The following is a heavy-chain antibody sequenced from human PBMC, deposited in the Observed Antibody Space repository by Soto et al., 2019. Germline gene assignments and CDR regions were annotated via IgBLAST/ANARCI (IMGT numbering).Heavy chain of an antibody. CDR1: GFTFSSYW. Sequence: GGSLSLSCAASGFTFSSYWMHWVRQAPGKGLVWVSRINSDGSSISYADSVKGRFTISRDNAKNTLYLQMNSLRVEDTAVYYCARETGYSSGWRQDYWGRGTLVTVSS. CDR2: INSDGSSI. CDR3: ARETGYSSGWRQDY. D-gene: IGHD6-19*01. J-gene: IGHJ4*02. V-gene: IGHV3-74*01.